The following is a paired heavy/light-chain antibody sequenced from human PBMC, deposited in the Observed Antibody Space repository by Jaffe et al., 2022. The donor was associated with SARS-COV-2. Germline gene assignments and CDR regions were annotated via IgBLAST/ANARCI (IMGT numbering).Heavy chain of an antibody. V-gene: IGHV1-3*01. CDR3: ARDGARSSSSHYWFDY. Sequence: QVQVVQSGAEVKRPGASVKISCETSGFTLTGYSVHWVRQAPGQRPEWMGWINAGDGSTRYAQNFQDRVTITRDTSATTAYMELRTLKSEDTAVYYCARDGARSSSSHYWFDYWGQGTLVTVSS. J-gene: IGHJ4*02. CDR2: INAGDGST. CDR1: GFTLTGYS. D-gene: IGHD6-6*01.
Light chain of an antibody. Sequence: DIVMTQSPDSLGVSLGERATINCKSSQSLFFKSTNKDYLAWYQQKPGQPPKLLLYWASTRESGVPDRFSGSGSGTDFTLTISALQAEDVAVYYCQQYYGTPFTFGPGTKVDFK. J-gene: IGKJ3*01. CDR2: WAS. V-gene: IGKV4-1*01. CDR1: QSLFFKSTNKDY. CDR3: QQYYGTPFT.